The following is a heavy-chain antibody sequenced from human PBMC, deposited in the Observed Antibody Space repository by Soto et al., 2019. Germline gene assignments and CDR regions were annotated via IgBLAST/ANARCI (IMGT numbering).Heavy chain of an antibody. D-gene: IGHD1-1*01. CDR1: VYTFTTHA. CDR3: ARGKGMEENYYYYGLDT. J-gene: IGHJ6*02. Sequence: XSVKTSIKASVYTFTTHAIQWVRQAPGQSLEWMGWINGGTGQTKHSQRFQDRVNITRDTSASTAYMELSSLRSEDTAVYYCARGKGMEENYYYYGLDTWGQGTTVTVS. V-gene: IGHV1-3*01. CDR2: INGGTGQT.